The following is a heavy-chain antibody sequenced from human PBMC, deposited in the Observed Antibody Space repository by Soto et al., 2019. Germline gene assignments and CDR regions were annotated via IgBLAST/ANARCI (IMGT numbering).Heavy chain of an antibody. Sequence: QVQLQESGPGLVKPSGTLSLTCAVSGDSISSPKWWTWVRQPPGKGLEWIGDMLHSGTTNYNPSLKSRGPISVDKSKNQFSLNLYSVTAADTAVYYCAYSPGWYRHDLWGPGTLVIVSS. CDR3: AYSPGWYRHDL. J-gene: IGHJ3*01. D-gene: IGHD6-19*01. V-gene: IGHV4-4*02. CDR1: GDSISSPKW. CDR2: MLHSGTT.